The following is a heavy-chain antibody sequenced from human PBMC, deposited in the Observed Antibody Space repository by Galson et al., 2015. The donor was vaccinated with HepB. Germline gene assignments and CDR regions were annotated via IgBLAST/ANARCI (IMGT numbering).Heavy chain of an antibody. CDR1: GFTFSSNG. V-gene: IGHV3-30*18. D-gene: IGHD3-10*01. J-gene: IGHJ4*02. CDR3: AKEPLGDVPHYFDY. Sequence: SLRLSCAVSGFTFSSNGMHWVRQAPGKGLEWVALISYDGRNKYYADSVKGRFTISRDNSKNTLYLQMNSLRAEDTAVYYCAKEPLGDVPHYFDYWGQGTLVTVSS. CDR2: ISYDGRNK.